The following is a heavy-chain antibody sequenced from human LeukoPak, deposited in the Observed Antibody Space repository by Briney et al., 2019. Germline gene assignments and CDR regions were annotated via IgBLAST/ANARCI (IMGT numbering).Heavy chain of an antibody. J-gene: IGHJ4*02. CDR3: AKALEVTAIFDY. Sequence: GGSLRLSCAASGFTFSNYWMHWVRQAPGKGLVWVSRINTDGSVTSYADSVKGRFTISRDNAKNTLYLQMNSLRAEDTAVYYCAKALEVTAIFDYWGQGTLVTVSS. CDR1: GFTFSNYW. CDR2: INTDGSVT. D-gene: IGHD2-21*02. V-gene: IGHV3-74*01.